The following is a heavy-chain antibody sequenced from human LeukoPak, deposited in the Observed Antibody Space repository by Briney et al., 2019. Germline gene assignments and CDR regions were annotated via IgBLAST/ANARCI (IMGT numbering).Heavy chain of an antibody. CDR1: GYSISSGYY. Sequence: KPSETLSLTCTVSGYSISSGYYWGWIRQPPGKGLEWIGSIYHSGSTYYNPSLKSRVTISVDTSKNQFSLKLSSVTAADTAVYYCARKKGYYDILTGYYLGYYYYMDVWGKGTTVTISS. CDR2: IYHSGST. V-gene: IGHV4-38-2*02. J-gene: IGHJ6*03. D-gene: IGHD3-9*01. CDR3: ARKKGYYDILTGYYLGYYYYMDV.